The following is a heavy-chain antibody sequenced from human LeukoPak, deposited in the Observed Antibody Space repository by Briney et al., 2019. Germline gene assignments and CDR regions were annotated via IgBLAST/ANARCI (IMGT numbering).Heavy chain of an antibody. D-gene: IGHD2-15*01. V-gene: IGHV4-4*07. CDR2: IYTSGST. J-gene: IGHJ5*02. Sequence: PSETLSLTCTVSGGSISSYYWSWIRQPAGKGLEWIGRIYTSGSTNYNPSLKSRVTISVDKSKNQFSLKLSSVTAADTAVYYCERGHSSVVAAANWFDPWGQGTLVTVSS. CDR1: GGSISSYY. CDR3: ERGHSSVVAAANWFDP.